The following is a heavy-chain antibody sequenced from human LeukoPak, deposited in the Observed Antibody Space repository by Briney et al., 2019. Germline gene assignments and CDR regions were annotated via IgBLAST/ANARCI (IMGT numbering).Heavy chain of an antibody. J-gene: IGHJ4*02. CDR1: GGSISSSSYY. CDR3: ASLNSGSYSATGDY. D-gene: IGHD1-26*01. V-gene: IGHV4-39*01. CDR2: IYYSGST. Sequence: SETLSLTCTVSGGSISSSSYYWGWIRQPPGKGLEWIGSIYYSGSTYYNPSLKSRVTISVDTSKNQFSLKLSSVTAADTAVYYCASLNSGSYSATGDYWGQGTLVTVSS.